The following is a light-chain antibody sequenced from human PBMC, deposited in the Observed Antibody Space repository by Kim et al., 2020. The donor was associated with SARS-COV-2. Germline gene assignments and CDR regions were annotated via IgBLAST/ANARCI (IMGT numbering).Light chain of an antibody. CDR1: SSNIGAGYD. Sequence: VTSFCTGSSSNIGAGYDVHGYQQLPGTAPKLLIYGNSNRPSGVPDRFSGSKSGTSASLAITGLQAEDEADYYCQSYDSSLSGSYVFGTGTKVTVL. V-gene: IGLV1-40*01. CDR2: GNS. J-gene: IGLJ1*01. CDR3: QSYDSSLSGSYV.